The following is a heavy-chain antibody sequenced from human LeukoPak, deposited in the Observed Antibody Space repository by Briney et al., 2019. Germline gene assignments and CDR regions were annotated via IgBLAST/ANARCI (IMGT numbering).Heavy chain of an antibody. CDR1: GFTFGEYA. V-gene: IGHV3-49*03. CDR3: TRYGDNHPYYYYGMDV. CDR2: IRSKAYGGTT. Sequence: GGSLRLSCTASGFTFGEYAMSWFRQAPGKGLEWVGFIRSKAYGGTTEYAASVKGRFTISRDDSKSIAYLQMNSLKTEDTAVYYCTRYGDNHPYYYYGMDVWGQGTTVTVSS. J-gene: IGHJ6*02. D-gene: IGHD4-23*01.